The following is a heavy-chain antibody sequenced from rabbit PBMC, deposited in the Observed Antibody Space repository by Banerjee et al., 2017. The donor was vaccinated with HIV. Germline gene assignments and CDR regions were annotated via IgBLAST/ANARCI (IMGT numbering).Heavy chain of an antibody. CDR2: IYTGSIGTT. CDR3: ARDLAGVIGWNFGL. J-gene: IGHJ6*01. Sequence: QEQLEESGGDLVKPGASLTLTCTASGIDLSSYYWICWVRQAPGKGLEWIACIYTGSIGTTAYASWAKGRFTISKASWTTVTLQMTSLTAADTASYFCARDLAGVIGWNFGLWGPGTLVTVS. CDR1: GIDLSSYYW. V-gene: IGHV1S45*01. D-gene: IGHD4-1*01.